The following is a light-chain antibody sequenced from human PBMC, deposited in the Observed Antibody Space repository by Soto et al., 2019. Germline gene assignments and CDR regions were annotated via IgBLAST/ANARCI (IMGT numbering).Light chain of an antibody. Sequence: EIVLTQSPGTLSLSPGERATLSCRASQSVSSSYLAWYQQKPGQAPRILIYGAFSRATGIPDRFSGSGSGTHFSLTISSLEPEDCAVYYCQQYGSSPTFGQGTKVEIK. CDR2: GAF. CDR1: QSVSSSY. CDR3: QQYGSSPT. V-gene: IGKV3-20*01. J-gene: IGKJ1*01.